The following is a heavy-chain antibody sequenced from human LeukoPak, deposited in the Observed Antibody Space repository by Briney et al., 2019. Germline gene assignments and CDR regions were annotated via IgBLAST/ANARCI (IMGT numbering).Heavy chain of an antibody. Sequence: KPSETLSLTCTVSGGSISSYYRSWIRQPPGKGLEWIGYIYYSGSTNYNPSLKSRVTISVDTSKNQFSLKLSSVTAADTAVYYCARGKQYYYASFDYWGQGTLVTVSS. V-gene: IGHV4-59*01. CDR2: IYYSGST. CDR1: GGSISSYY. J-gene: IGHJ4*02. D-gene: IGHD3-10*01. CDR3: ARGKQYYYASFDY.